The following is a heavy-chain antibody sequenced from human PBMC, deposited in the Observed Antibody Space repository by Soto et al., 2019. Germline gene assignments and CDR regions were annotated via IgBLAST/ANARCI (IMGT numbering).Heavy chain of an antibody. J-gene: IGHJ6*02. CDR3: AKDLGLRWSNSPTLYYYYGMDV. D-gene: IGHD4-17*01. V-gene: IGHV3-23*01. CDR1: GFTFSSYA. Sequence: GGSLRLSCAASGFTFSSYAMSWVRQAPGKGLEWVSAISGSGGSTYYADSVKGRFTISRDNSKNTLYLQMNSLRAEDTAVYYCAKDLGLRWSNSPTLYYYYGMDVWGQGTTVTVSS. CDR2: ISGSGGST.